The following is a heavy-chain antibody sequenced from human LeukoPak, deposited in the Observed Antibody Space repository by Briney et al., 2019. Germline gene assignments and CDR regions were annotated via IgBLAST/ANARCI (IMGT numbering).Heavy chain of an antibody. J-gene: IGHJ4*02. D-gene: IGHD5-12*01. CDR1: GGTFSSYT. CDR3: ARECVVATFQTVFDY. CDR2: MIPILGIA. V-gene: IGHV1-69*04. Sequence: ASVKVSCKDSGGTFSSYTISWVRQAPGQGLEWMGRMIPILGIANYAQKFQGRVTITADKSTSTAYMELSSLRSEDTAVYYCARECVVATFQTVFDYWGQGTLVTVSS.